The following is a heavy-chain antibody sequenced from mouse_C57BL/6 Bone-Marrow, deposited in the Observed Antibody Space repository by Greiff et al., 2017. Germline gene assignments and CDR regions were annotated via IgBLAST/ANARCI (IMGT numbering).Heavy chain of an antibody. J-gene: IGHJ4*01. D-gene: IGHD1-1*01. CDR1: GYTFTSYW. CDR3: AIEGRDGSNAMDY. CDR2: IHPSDSDT. V-gene: IGHV1-74*01. Sequence: VQLQQPGAELVKPGASVKVSCKASGYTFTSYWMHWVKQRPGQGLEWIGRIHPSDSDTNYNQKFKGKATLTVDKSYSTAYMQLSSLTSEDSAVYDCAIEGRDGSNAMDYWGQGTSVTVSS.